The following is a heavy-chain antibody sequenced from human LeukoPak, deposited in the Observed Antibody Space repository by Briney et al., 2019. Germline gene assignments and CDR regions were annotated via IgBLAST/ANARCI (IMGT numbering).Heavy chain of an antibody. CDR2: IYNSGST. CDR1: GGSINSYY. CDR3: ARGTNIVVVVAADFDY. Sequence: PSETLSLTCTVSGGSINSYYWTWIRQPPGKGLEWIGYIYNSGSTNYNPSLKSRVTISADTSKKQFSLKLSSVTAADTAVYYCARGTNIVVVVAADFDYWGQGTLVTVSS. D-gene: IGHD2-15*01. V-gene: IGHV4-59*12. J-gene: IGHJ4*02.